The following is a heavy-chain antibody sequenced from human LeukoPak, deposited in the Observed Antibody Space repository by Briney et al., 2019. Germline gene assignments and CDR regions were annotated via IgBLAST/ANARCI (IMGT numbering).Heavy chain of an antibody. CDR2: IYTSGST. Sequence: SETLSLTCTVSGYSISSGYYWGWIRPPPGKGLEWIGRIYTSGSTNYNPSLKSRVTISVDTSKNQFSLKLSSVTAADTALYYCARGKSRGSHIDYWGQGTLVTVSS. CDR3: ARGKSRGSHIDY. V-gene: IGHV4-38-2*02. D-gene: IGHD1-26*01. J-gene: IGHJ4*02. CDR1: GYSISSGYY.